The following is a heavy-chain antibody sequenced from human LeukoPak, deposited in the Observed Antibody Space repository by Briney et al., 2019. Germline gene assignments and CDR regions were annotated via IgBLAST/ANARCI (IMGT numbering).Heavy chain of an antibody. D-gene: IGHD3-22*01. CDR3: ARVWSSGHSDY. J-gene: IGHJ4*02. Sequence: PSETLSLTCTVSGGSISSGGYYWSWIRQHPGKGLEWIGYIYYSGSTYYNPSLKSRVTISVDTSKNQFSLKLSSVTAADTAVYYCARVWSSGHSDYWGQGTLVTVSS. CDR1: GGSISSGGYY. V-gene: IGHV4-31*03. CDR2: IYYSGST.